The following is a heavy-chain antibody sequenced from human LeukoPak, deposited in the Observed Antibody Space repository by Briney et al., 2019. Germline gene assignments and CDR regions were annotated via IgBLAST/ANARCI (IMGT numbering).Heavy chain of an antibody. D-gene: IGHD6-13*01. CDR1: GYTFTSYA. V-gene: IGHV1-3*01. CDR3: ARDRGAATGNWFDP. J-gene: IGHJ5*02. CDR2: INVGNGNT. Sequence: GASVKVSCKASGYTFTSYAIHWVRQAPGQRLEWMGWINVGNGNTKYSQKFQGRVTITRDTSASTAYMELSSLRSEDTAVYYCARDRGAATGNWFDPWGQGTLVTVSS.